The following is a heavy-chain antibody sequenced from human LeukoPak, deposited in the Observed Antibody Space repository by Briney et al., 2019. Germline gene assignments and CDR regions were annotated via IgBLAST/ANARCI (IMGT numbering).Heavy chain of an antibody. CDR3: ARLRGDYGSGTYYMDV. CDR1: GGTFSSYA. CDR2: IIPIFGTA. J-gene: IGHJ6*03. V-gene: IGHV1-69*13. D-gene: IGHD3-10*01. Sequence: GASVKVSCKASGGTFSSYAISWVRQAPGQGLEWMGGIIPIFGTANYAQKFQGRVTITADETTSTAYMELSSLRSEDTAVYYCARLRGDYGSGTYYMDVWGKGTTVTISS.